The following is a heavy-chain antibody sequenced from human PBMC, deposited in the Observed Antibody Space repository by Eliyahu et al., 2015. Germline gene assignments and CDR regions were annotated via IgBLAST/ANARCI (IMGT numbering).Heavy chain of an antibody. CDR1: GASVIDYX. CDR3: ARYNGSHFFDF. D-gene: IGHD5-12*01. V-gene: IGHV4-4*09. CDR2: IHSNGTT. Sequence: QVHLQQSGPTLLKPSETLALACDVSGASVIDYXWAWVRQPPGKALEWVGHIHSNGTTTYSPSLGPRLTISRDTSKSQLFLTLTSVTVADAAFYFCARYNGSHFFDFWGQGALVAVSS. J-gene: IGHJ4*02.